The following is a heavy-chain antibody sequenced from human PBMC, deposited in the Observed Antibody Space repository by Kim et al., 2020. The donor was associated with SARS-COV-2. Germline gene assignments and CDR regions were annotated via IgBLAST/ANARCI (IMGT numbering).Heavy chain of an antibody. Sequence: GGSLRLSCVASGFTFSTCWMNWVRQVPGKGLEWVANIKEDGHEKYYVDSVKGRFTISRDNAKKSLYLQMNSLRVEDTAVYYCAAASRAPFDYWGQGNLVTVSS. CDR1: GFTFSTCW. J-gene: IGHJ4*02. V-gene: IGHV3-7*01. CDR2: IKEDGHEK. CDR3: AAASRAPFDY.